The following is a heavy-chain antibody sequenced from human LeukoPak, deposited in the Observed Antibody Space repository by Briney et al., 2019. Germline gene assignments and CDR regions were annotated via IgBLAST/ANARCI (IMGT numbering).Heavy chain of an antibody. Sequence: GGSLRLSCVASGFSFSTYDMYWVRQTPGQGLEWVSVIYVDGSTYYADSVKGRFTISRDNSKNTLYLQMNSLRAEDTAVYFCARVIAMAGKDYLDYWGQGTLVTVSS. D-gene: IGHD6-19*01. CDR3: ARVIAMAGKDYLDY. V-gene: IGHV3-53*01. J-gene: IGHJ4*02. CDR1: GFSFSTYD. CDR2: IYVDGST.